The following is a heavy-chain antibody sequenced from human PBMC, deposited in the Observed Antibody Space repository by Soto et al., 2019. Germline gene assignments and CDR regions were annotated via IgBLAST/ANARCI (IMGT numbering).Heavy chain of an antibody. CDR3: AREGIAADGAWGWFDP. J-gene: IGHJ5*02. D-gene: IGHD6-13*01. V-gene: IGHV4-4*02. Sequence: QVQLQESGPGLVKPSGTLSLTCAVSGGSISSSTWWSWVRQPPGKGLEWIGEIYHSGSTNYNPSLKSRVTISVDKSKIQFSLKLSSVTAADTAVYYCAREGIAADGAWGWFDPWGQGTLVTVSS. CDR2: IYHSGST. CDR1: GGSISSSTW.